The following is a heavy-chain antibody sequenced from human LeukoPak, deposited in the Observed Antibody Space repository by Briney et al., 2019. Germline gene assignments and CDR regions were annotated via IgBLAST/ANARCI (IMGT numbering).Heavy chain of an antibody. D-gene: IGHD6-13*01. CDR1: GFTFDDYA. Sequence: GGSLRLSCAASGFTFDDYAMHWVRQAPGKGLEWVSGISWNSGSIGYADSVKGRFTISRDNAKNSLYLQMNRLRAEDTALYYCAKDFRIAAAGEIDYWGQGTLVTVSS. J-gene: IGHJ4*02. V-gene: IGHV3-9*01. CDR2: ISWNSGSI. CDR3: AKDFRIAAAGEIDY.